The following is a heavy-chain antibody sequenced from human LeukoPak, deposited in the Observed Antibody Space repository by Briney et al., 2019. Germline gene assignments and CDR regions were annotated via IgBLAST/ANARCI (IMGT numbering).Heavy chain of an antibody. CDR2: IIPIFGTA. V-gene: IGHV1-69*06. CDR1: GGTFSSYA. D-gene: IGHD3-10*01. J-gene: IGHJ4*02. Sequence: SVKVSCKASGGTFSSYAISWVRQAPGQGLEWMGGIIPIFGTANYAQEFQGRVTITADKSTSTAYMELSSLRSEDTAVYYCARVPHYYGSGRNFDYWGQGTLVTVSS. CDR3: ARVPHYYGSGRNFDY.